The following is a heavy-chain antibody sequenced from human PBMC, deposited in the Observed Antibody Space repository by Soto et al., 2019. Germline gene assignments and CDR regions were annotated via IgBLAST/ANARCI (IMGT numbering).Heavy chain of an antibody. D-gene: IGHD3-10*01. J-gene: IGHJ6*02. Sequence: ASVKVSCKASGYTFTSYDINWVRQATGQRLEWMGWMNPNSGNTGYAQKFQGRVTMTRNTSISTAYMELSSLRSEDTAVYYCARPITMVRGVISYNYYYYGMDVWGQGTTVTVSS. CDR3: ARPITMVRGVISYNYYYYGMDV. CDR1: GYTFTSYD. V-gene: IGHV1-8*01. CDR2: MNPNSGNT.